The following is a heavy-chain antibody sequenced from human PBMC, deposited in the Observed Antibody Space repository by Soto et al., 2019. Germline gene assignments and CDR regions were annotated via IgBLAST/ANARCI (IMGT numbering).Heavy chain of an antibody. Sequence: KYYADSVKGRFTISRDNSKNTLYLQMNSLRAEDTAVYYCAKRQNCSGGSCYYYYYGMDVWGQGTTVTVSS. V-gene: IGHV3-30*02. J-gene: IGHJ6*02. D-gene: IGHD2-15*01. CDR3: AKRQNCSGGSCYYYYYGMDV. CDR2: K.